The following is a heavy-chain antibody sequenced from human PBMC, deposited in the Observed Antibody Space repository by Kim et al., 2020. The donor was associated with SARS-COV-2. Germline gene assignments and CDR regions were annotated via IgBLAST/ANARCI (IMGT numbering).Heavy chain of an antibody. D-gene: IGHD5-12*01. Sequence: GGSLRLSCAASGFTFDDYAMHWVRQAPGKGLEWVSGISWNSGSIGYADSVKGRFTISRDNAKNSLYLQMNSLRAEDTALYYCAKDIERWLYENDAFDIWGQGTMVTVSS. V-gene: IGHV3-9*01. CDR3: AKDIERWLYENDAFDI. J-gene: IGHJ3*02. CDR2: ISWNSGSI. CDR1: GFTFDDYA.